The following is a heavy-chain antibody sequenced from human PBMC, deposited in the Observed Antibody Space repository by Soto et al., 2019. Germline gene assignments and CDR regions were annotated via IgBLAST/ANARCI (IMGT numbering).Heavy chain of an antibody. Sequence: GGSLRLSCAASGFTFSSYGMHWVRQAPGKGLEWVAVISYDGSNKYYADSVKGRFTISRDNSKNTLYLQMNSLRAEDTAVYYCAKQATTYAAFDIWGQGTMVTVSS. V-gene: IGHV3-30*18. CDR1: GFTFSSYG. J-gene: IGHJ3*02. CDR3: AKQATTYAAFDI. CDR2: ISYDGSNK. D-gene: IGHD4-17*01.